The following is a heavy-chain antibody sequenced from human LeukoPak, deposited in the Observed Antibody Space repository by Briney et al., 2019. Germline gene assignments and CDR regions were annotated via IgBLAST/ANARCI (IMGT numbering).Heavy chain of an antibody. CDR1: GFTFSSYA. V-gene: IGHV3-23*01. CDR3: AKAKGIASGLYYFFYMDV. D-gene: IGHD6-19*01. J-gene: IGHJ6*03. Sequence: GGSLRLSCAASGFTFSSYAMSWVRQAPGKGLEWVSAISGSGDSTYYADSVKGRFTISRDNSKDTVYLEMNSLRPDDTAVYYCAKAKGIASGLYYFFYMDVWGKGTTVTVSS. CDR2: ISGSGDST.